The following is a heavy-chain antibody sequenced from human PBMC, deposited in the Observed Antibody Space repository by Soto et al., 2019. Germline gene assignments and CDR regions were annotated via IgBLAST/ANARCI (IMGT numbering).Heavy chain of an antibody. CDR3: ARAADDWYFDL. CDR1: GFTFSSYG. J-gene: IGHJ2*01. CDR2: IWYDGSNK. V-gene: IGHV3-33*01. D-gene: IGHD2-15*01. Sequence: GGSLRLSCAASGFTFSSYGMHWVRQAPGKGLEWVAVIWYDGSNKYYADSVKGRFTISRDNSKNTLYLQMNSLRAEDTAVYYCARAADDWYFDLWGRGPLVTVSS.